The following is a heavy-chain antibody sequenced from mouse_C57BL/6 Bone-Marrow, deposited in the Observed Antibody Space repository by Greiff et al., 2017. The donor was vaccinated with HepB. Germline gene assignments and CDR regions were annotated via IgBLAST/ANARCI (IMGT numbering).Heavy chain of an antibody. Sequence: EVKVVESGGDLVKPGGSLKLSCAASGFTFSSYGMSWVRQTPDKRLEWVATISSGGSYTYYPDSVKGRFTISRDNAKNTLYLQMSSLKSEDTAMYYCARQGYYGSSYNYFDYWGQGTTLTVSS. CDR3: ARQGYYGSSYNYFDY. CDR1: GFTFSSYG. CDR2: ISSGGSYT. D-gene: IGHD1-1*01. J-gene: IGHJ2*01. V-gene: IGHV5-6*01.